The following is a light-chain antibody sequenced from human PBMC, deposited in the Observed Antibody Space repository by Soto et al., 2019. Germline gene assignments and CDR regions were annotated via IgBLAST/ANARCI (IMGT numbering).Light chain of an antibody. Sequence: EIVMTPSPATLSVSPGERATLSCRASQSVNSNLAWYQQKPGQAPRLLIYGASSRATGIPARFSGSGSGTEFTLTITSLQSEDFAVYDCQQYNSWPRTFGQGTKVDIK. CDR2: GAS. J-gene: IGKJ1*01. CDR3: QQYNSWPRT. V-gene: IGKV3-15*01. CDR1: QSVNSN.